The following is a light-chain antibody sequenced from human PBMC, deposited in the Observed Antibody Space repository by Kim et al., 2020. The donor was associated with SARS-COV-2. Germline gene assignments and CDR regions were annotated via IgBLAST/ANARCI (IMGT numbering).Light chain of an antibody. CDR3: AAWDDSLGWV. Sequence: ELTQPPSASGTPGQRVTISCSGSSSNIGSNYVYWYQQLPGTAPKLLIYRNNQRPSGVPDRFSGSKSGTSASLAISGLRSEDEADYYCAAWDDSLGWVF. CDR1: SSNIGSNY. V-gene: IGLV1-47*01. J-gene: IGLJ2*01. CDR2: RNN.